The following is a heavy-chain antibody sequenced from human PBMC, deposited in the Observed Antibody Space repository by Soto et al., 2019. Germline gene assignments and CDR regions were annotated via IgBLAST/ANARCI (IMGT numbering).Heavy chain of an antibody. V-gene: IGHV1-69*13. D-gene: IGHD5-18*01. CDR1: GGTFSSYA. CDR2: IIPIFGTA. J-gene: IGHJ4*02. Sequence: GASVKVSCKASGGTFSSYAISWVRQAPGQGLEWMGGIIPIFGTANYAQKFQGRVTITADESTSTAYMELSSLKTEDTAVYYCTTDWATAMEDYWGQGTLVTVSS. CDR3: TTDWATAMEDY.